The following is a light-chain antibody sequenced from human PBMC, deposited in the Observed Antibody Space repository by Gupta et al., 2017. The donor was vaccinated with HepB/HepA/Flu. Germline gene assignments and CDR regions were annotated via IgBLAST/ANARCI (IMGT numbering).Light chain of an antibody. Sequence: SYEVTQPPSVSVSPGQTARITCSGSNLGDKDVYWYQRKPGPSSVLVIYQDSRRPSGLAERFSGSNAANTAALTISGPQPVDEADYYCQTWDSSSLVVSGGGTKLTVL. CDR1: NLGDKD. CDR3: QTWDSSSLVV. CDR2: QDS. J-gene: IGLJ3*02. V-gene: IGLV3-1*01.